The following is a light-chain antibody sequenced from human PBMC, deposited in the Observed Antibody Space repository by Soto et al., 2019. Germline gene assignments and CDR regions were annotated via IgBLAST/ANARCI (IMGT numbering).Light chain of an antibody. Sequence: SYELTQPPSVSVAQGPTARITCGGNNIGSKSVHWYQQKPGQAPVLVVDDDSDRPPGIPERFSGSNYGNTATLTISRVEAGDEDDYYCQVWDSSSDHPGVFGGGTELTVL. J-gene: IGLJ3*02. CDR1: NIGSKS. CDR2: DDS. CDR3: QVWDSSSDHPGV. V-gene: IGLV3-21*02.